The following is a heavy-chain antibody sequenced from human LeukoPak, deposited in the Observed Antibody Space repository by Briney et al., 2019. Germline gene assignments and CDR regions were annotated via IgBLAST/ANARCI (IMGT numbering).Heavy chain of an antibody. J-gene: IGHJ4*02. CDR1: GFTFSSYW. Sequence: GGSLRLSCAASGFTFSSYWMHWVRQTPGKGLVWVSRISGDGSGTTYAESVKGRFTISRDNAKNTLYLEMNSLRAEDTAVYYCARELPFDYWGQGTLVTVSS. V-gene: IGHV3-74*01. CDR2: ISGDGSGT. CDR3: ARELPFDY.